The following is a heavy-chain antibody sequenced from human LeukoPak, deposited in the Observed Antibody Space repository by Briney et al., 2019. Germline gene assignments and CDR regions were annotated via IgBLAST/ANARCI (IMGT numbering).Heavy chain of an antibody. V-gene: IGHV3-48*01. Sequence: GGSLRLSCATSGFTFSSYSMNWVRQAPGKGLEWVSYISSSSSTIYYADSVKGRFTISRDNAKNSLYLQMNSLRAEDTAVYYCARDLDYDSSGYSDYYYGMDVWGQGTTVTVSS. D-gene: IGHD3-22*01. J-gene: IGHJ6*02. CDR3: ARDLDYDSSGYSDYYYGMDV. CDR1: GFTFSSYS. CDR2: ISSSSSTI.